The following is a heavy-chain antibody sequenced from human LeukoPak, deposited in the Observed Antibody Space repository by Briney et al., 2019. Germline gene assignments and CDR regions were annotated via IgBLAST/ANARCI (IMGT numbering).Heavy chain of an antibody. Sequence: GRSLRLSCTASGFTFGDYAMSWFRQAPGKGLEWVGFIRSKAYGGTTEYAASVKGRFTISRDDSKSIAYLQMNSLKTEDTAVYYCTRARTPVGWNESFDYWGQGTLVTVSS. CDR3: TRARTPVGWNESFDY. CDR2: IRSKAYGGTT. V-gene: IGHV3-49*03. CDR1: GFTFGDYA. D-gene: IGHD1-1*01. J-gene: IGHJ4*02.